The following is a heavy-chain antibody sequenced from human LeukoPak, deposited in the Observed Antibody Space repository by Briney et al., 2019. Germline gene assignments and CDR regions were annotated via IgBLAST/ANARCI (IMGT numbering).Heavy chain of an antibody. D-gene: IGHD3-10*01. CDR1: GFTFSSYG. Sequence: GGSLRLSCAASGFTFSSYGMHWVRQAPGKGLEWMAFIRYDGSNKYYADSVKGRFTISRDNAKNSLYLQMNSLRAEDTAVYYCARAGNYYGRHTNWFDPWGQGTLVTVSS. V-gene: IGHV3-30*02. CDR2: IRYDGSNK. CDR3: ARAGNYYGRHTNWFDP. J-gene: IGHJ5*02.